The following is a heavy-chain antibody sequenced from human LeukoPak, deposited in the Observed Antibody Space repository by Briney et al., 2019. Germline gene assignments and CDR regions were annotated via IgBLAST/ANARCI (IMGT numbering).Heavy chain of an antibody. Sequence: VGSLRLSCAASGFTFSSYGMHWVRQAPGKGLEWVAFIRYDGSNKYYADSVKGRFTISRDNSKNTLYLQMNSLRAEDTAVYYCAQLDYYDSRGYYTDYWGQGTLVTVSS. CDR2: IRYDGSNK. D-gene: IGHD3-22*01. CDR1: GFTFSSYG. V-gene: IGHV3-30*02. CDR3: AQLDYYDSRGYYTDY. J-gene: IGHJ4*02.